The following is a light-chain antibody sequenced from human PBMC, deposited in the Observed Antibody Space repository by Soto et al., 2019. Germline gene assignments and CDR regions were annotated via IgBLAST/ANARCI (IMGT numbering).Light chain of an antibody. J-gene: IGKJ1*01. V-gene: IGKV1-39*01. CDR3: QQSYSTPRT. CDR1: QSISSY. CDR2: AAS. Sequence: DIQMTQSPSSLSASVGDRVTITCLASQSISSYLNWYQQKPGKAPNLLIYAASSLQSGVPSRFSGSGSGTDFTLTISSLQPEDFATYYCQQSYSTPRTFGQGTKV.